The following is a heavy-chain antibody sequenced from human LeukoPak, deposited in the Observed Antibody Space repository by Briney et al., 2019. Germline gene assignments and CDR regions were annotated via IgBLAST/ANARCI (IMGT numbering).Heavy chain of an antibody. D-gene: IGHD6-19*01. CDR1: GYTFTSYY. Sequence: ASVKVSCKASGYTFTSYYMHWVRQAPGQGLERMGIINPSGGSTSYAQKFQGRVAMTRDTSTSTVYMELSSLRSEDTAVYYCARGGAAAVADPYYFDYWGQGTLVTVSS. J-gene: IGHJ4*02. V-gene: IGHV1-46*01. CDR2: INPSGGST. CDR3: ARGGAAAVADPYYFDY.